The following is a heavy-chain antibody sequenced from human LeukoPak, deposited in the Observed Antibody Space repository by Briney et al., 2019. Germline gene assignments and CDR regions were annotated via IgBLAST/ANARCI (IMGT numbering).Heavy chain of an antibody. J-gene: IGHJ2*01. CDR2: VHDTGST. CDR1: GSSVSTFY. CDR3: ARGSTDVYWYLDV. V-gene: IGHV4-59*02. D-gene: IGHD1-26*01. Sequence: SETLSLTCIVSGSSVSTFYWSWLRQSPGTGLEWIGFVHDTGSTAYKPSLKSRVTISLETSKNQLSLMLTSVTAADTAMYYCARGSTDVYWYLDVWGRGTLVTVSS.